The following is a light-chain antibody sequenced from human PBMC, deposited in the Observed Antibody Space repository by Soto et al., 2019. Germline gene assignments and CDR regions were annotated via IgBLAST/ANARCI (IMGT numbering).Light chain of an antibody. J-gene: IGKJ2*01. CDR1: QSVXXX. Sequence: EIVLTQSPATLSLSPGERATLSCRASQSVXXXLAWYQQKAGQAPRLLIYDASNRAAGIPVRFSGSGSGTDXXXXITXXEPEDFAVYYCQHRSNWPRTFGQGTKLEIK. V-gene: IGKV3-11*01. CDR2: DAS. CDR3: QHRSNWPRT.